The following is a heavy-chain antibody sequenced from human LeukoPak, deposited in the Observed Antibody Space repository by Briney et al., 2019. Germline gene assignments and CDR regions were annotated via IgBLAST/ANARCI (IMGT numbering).Heavy chain of an antibody. CDR2: ISYDGSNK. CDR1: GFTFSGYG. D-gene: IGHD1-26*01. CDR3: AKDPDTGSYYRPSDWFDP. Sequence: PRGYLRLSCAASGFTFSGYGMHWVRQAPGKGLDWVALISYDGSNKNYAKSVKGRFTISRDNSKNTLYLLMNSLRAEDTAVYYCAKDPDTGSYYRPSDWFDPWGQGTLVTVSS. J-gene: IGHJ5*02. V-gene: IGHV3-30*18.